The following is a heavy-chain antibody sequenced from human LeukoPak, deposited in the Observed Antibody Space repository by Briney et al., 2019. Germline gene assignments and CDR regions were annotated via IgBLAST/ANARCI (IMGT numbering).Heavy chain of an antibody. D-gene: IGHD1-20*01. CDR2: ISSGSRTI. CDR3: ARESITGHRDFDY. J-gene: IGHJ4*02. Sequence: GGSLRLSCAASGFTFGSYSMNWVRQAPGKGLEWIAYISSGSRTIYYADSVEGRFTVSRDNAKNSLYLQIRSLRAEDTAVYYCARESITGHRDFDYWGQGTLVTVSS. CDR1: GFTFGSYS. V-gene: IGHV3-48*01.